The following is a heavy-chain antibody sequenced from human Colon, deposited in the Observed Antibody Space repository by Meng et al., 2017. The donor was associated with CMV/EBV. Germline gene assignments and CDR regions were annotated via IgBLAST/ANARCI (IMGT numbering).Heavy chain of an antibody. J-gene: IGHJ5*02. CDR1: GFTFNTFG. Sequence: GESLKISCSASGFTFNTFGMHWVRQAPGKGLEWVAFIRYDGTKADYADSVTGRFTISRDNAKSSLHLQMTSLRPEDSAVYFCAKEFVLGAHLHHWGQGTLVTVSS. D-gene: IGHD3-16*01. CDR3: AKEFVLGAHLHH. CDR2: IRYDGTKA. V-gene: IGHV3-30*02.